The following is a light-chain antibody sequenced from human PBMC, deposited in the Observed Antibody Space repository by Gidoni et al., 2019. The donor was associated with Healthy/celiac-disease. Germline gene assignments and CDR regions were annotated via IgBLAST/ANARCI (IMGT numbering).Light chain of an antibody. CDR2: KAS. J-gene: IGKJ1*01. V-gene: IGKV1-5*03. CDR1: QSIRSW. CDR3: QQYNSYSST. Sequence: DIQMTQSPSTLSASVGDRVTITCRASQSIRSWLAWYQQKPGKAPKLLIYKASSLESGVPSRFSGSGSGTEFTLTISSLQTDDFATYYCQQYNSYSSTFGQGTKLEI.